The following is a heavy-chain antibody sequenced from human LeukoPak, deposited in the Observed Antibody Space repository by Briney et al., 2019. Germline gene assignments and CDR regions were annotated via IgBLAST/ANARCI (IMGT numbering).Heavy chain of an antibody. CDR1: GGSISSGGYS. CDR3: ARQTAVAGNDY. D-gene: IGHD6-19*01. J-gene: IGHJ4*02. Sequence: SETLSLTCAVSGGSISSGGYSWSWIRQPPGKGLEWIGYIYYSGSTNYNPSLKSRVTISVDTSKNQFSLKLSSVTAADTAVYYCARQTAVAGNDYWGQGTMVTVSS. V-gene: IGHV4-61*08. CDR2: IYYSGST.